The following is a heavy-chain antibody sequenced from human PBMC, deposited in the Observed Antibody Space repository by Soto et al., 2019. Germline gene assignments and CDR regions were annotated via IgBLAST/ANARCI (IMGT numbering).Heavy chain of an antibody. CDR1: GFTFSSYW. J-gene: IGHJ4*02. Sequence: EVQLVESGGGLVQPGGSLRLSCAASGFTFSSYWMSWVRQAPGKGLEWVANIKQDGSEKYYVDSVKGRFTISRDNAKXXXXXXXXXXXXXXXXXXXXXXXXXXAPYYFDYWGQGTLVTVSS. CDR2: IKQDGSEK. V-gene: IGHV3-7*01. CDR3: XXXXXXAPYYFDY.